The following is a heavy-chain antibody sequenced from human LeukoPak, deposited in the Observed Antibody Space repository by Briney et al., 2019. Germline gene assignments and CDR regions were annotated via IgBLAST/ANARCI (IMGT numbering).Heavy chain of an antibody. CDR3: AKGPAQHYDFWSSNYFDY. D-gene: IGHD3-3*01. Sequence: SGGSLRLSCAASGFTFSSYAMSWVRQAPGKGLEWVSAISGSGGSTYYADSVKGRFTISRDNSKNTLYLQMNSLRAEDTAVYYCAKGPAQHYDFWSSNYFDYWGQGTLVTVSS. V-gene: IGHV3-23*01. CDR1: GFTFSSYA. CDR2: ISGSGGST. J-gene: IGHJ4*02.